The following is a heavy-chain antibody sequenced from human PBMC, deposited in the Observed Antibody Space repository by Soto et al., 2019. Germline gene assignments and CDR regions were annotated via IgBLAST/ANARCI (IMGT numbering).Heavy chain of an antibody. CDR2: VSNSGSNT. CDR3: AKDPNGDFVGAFDI. CDR1: GFSFSHYA. V-gene: IGHV3-23*01. Sequence: EVQLLESGGDLVQPGGSLRLSCAASGFSFSHYAMSWVRQAPGKGLEWVSGVSNSGSNTYYADSVKGRFTISRDNSKNTLYLQMNGLRAEDTALYYCAKDPNGDFVGAFDIWGQGTKVTVSS. D-gene: IGHD4-17*01. J-gene: IGHJ3*02.